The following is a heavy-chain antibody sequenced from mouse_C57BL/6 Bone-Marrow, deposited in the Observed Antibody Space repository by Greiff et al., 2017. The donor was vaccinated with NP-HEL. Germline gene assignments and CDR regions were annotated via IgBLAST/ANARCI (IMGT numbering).Heavy chain of an antibody. CDR2: INPNNGGP. D-gene: IGHD2-3*01. CDR3: ARGAGYYPYYFDY. J-gene: IGHJ2*01. V-gene: IGHV1-26*01. CDR1: GYTFTDYY. Sequence: VQLQQSGPELVKPGASVKISCKASGYTFTDYYLNWVKQSHGKSLEWIGDINPNNGGPSSNKKFKGKATLTVDKSSSTADMERRSLTSEDSAVYYCARGAGYYPYYFDYWGQGTTLTVSS.